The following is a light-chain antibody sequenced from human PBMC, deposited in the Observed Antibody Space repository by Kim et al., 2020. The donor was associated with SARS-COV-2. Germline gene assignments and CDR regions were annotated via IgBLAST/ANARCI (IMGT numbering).Light chain of an antibody. V-gene: IGKV1-39*01. CDR1: QNINSH. CDR3: QQTYISTFT. Sequence: DIQMTQSPSSLSASVGDRVTITCRTSQNINSHLNWYHQKPGRAPKLLIYAASTLQGGVPSRFSGSGSETDFTLTISSLQPEHFATYFCQQTYISTFTFGPGTKVDIK. CDR2: AAS. J-gene: IGKJ3*01.